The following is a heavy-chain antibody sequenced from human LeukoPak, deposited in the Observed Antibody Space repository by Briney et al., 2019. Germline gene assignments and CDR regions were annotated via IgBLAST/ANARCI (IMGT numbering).Heavy chain of an antibody. Sequence: SVKVSCKASGGTFSSYAISWVRQAPGQGLEWMGGIIPIFGTANYAQKFQGRVTITADESTSTAYMELSSLRSEDTAVYYCARPSLGLAVAGTWWFDPWGQGTLVTVSS. CDR2: IIPIFGTA. J-gene: IGHJ5*02. CDR3: ARPSLGLAVAGTWWFDP. D-gene: IGHD6-19*01. CDR1: GGTFSSYA. V-gene: IGHV1-69*13.